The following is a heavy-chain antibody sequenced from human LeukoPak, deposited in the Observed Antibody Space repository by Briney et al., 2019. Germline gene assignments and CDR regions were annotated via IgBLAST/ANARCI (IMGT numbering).Heavy chain of an antibody. CDR1: GFTFSSYA. Sequence: GGSLRLSCAASGFTFSSYAMSWVRQAPGKGLEWVSAISGSGGSTYYADSVKGRFTISRDNSKNTLYLQMNSLRAEDTAVYYCAKDGYCSSTSCYKLGLGYWGQGTLVTVSS. J-gene: IGHJ4*02. CDR2: ISGSGGST. D-gene: IGHD2-2*03. V-gene: IGHV3-23*01. CDR3: AKDGYCSSTSCYKLGLGY.